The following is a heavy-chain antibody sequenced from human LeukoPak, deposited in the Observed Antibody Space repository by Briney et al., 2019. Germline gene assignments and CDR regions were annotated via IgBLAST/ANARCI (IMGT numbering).Heavy chain of an antibody. V-gene: IGHV4-39*01. J-gene: IGHJ4*02. CDR1: GGSISSSSYY. Sequence: SETLSLTCTVSGGSISSSSYYWGWIRQPPGKGLEWIGSIYYSGSTYYNPSLKSRVTISVDTSKNQFSLKLNSVTAADTAVYFCARVHSGTYYSYDWGQGTLVTVSS. CDR2: IYYSGST. D-gene: IGHD1-26*01. CDR3: ARVHSGTYYSYD.